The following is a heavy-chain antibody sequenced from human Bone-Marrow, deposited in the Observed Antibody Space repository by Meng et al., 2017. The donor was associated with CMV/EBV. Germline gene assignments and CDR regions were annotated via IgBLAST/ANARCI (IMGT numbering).Heavy chain of an antibody. J-gene: IGHJ3*02. CDR2: IYYSGST. CDR1: GYSISSSSYY. V-gene: IGHV4-39*07. Sequence: GSLRLSCTVSGYSISSSSYYWGWIRQPPGKGLEWIGSIYYSGSTYYNPSLKSRVTISVDTSKNQFSLKLSSVTAADTAVYYCARVHTVVTPRGAFDIWGQGTMVTVSS. D-gene: IGHD4-23*01. CDR3: ARVHTVVTPRGAFDI.